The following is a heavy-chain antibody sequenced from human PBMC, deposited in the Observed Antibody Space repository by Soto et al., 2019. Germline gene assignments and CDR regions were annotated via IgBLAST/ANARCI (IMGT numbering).Heavy chain of an antibody. J-gene: IGHJ4*02. CDR3: AKAWAVAGVGELLDY. Sequence: PGGSLRLSCAASGFTFSRYWMTWVRQAPGKGLEWVANIKHDESEKYYVDSVKGRFTISRDNAKGSLYLQMNSLRVEDTAVYYCAKAWAVAGVGELLDYWGQGALVTVSS. CDR2: IKHDESEK. CDR1: GFTFSRYW. D-gene: IGHD6-19*01. V-gene: IGHV3-7*01.